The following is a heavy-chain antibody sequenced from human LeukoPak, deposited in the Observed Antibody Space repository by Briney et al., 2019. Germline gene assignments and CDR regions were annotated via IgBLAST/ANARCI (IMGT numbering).Heavy chain of an antibody. Sequence: GGSLRLPCAASGFTFSSYAMHWVRQAPGKGLEWVAVISYDGSNKYYADSVKGRFTISRDNSKNTLYLQMNSLRVEDTAVFYCARVAPPLDDYIRGSFPYYFDYWGQGTPVTVSS. D-gene: IGHD3-16*01. J-gene: IGHJ4*02. CDR3: ARVAPPLDDYIRGSFPYYFDY. V-gene: IGHV3-30*04. CDR2: ISYDGSNK. CDR1: GFTFSSYA.